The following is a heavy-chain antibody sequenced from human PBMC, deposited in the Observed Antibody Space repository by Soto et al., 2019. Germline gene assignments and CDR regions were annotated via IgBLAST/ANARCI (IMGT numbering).Heavy chain of an antibody. CDR3: ARAAGRSKLLPYYFDP. V-gene: IGHV1-3*01. CDR2: INPATGDT. Sequence: QVHLVQSGAEVQKPGASVKISCQASGYVFTTSAIHWVRQAAGQRLEWLGWINPATGDTKYSQDVRGRVTFTLDTSATTAYMALTSLTSHDTAVYYCARAAGRSKLLPYYFDPWGQGTLVTVSS. J-gene: IGHJ5*02. CDR1: GYVFTTSA. D-gene: IGHD3-22*01.